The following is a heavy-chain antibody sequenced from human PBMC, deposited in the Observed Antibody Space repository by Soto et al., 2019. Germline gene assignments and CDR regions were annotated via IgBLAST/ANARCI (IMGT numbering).Heavy chain of an antibody. CDR2: IHYSGDA. CDR1: GGSISSSGHY. D-gene: IGHD2-15*01. CDR3: SRHYCSGGSCYYYGMDV. J-gene: IGHJ6*02. Sequence: LSLTCTVSGGSISSSGHYWGWVRQPPGKGLEWIGTIHYSGDAYYNPSLKSRVSISVDTSKSQFSLKLNSVTAADTALYYCSRHYCSGGSCYYYGMDVWGQGTTVTVSS. V-gene: IGHV4-39*01.